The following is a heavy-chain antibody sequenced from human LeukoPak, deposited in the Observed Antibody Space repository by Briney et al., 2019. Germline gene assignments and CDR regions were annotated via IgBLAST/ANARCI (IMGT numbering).Heavy chain of an antibody. CDR1: GFTFSSYS. Sequence: GGSLRLSCAASGFTFSSYSVNWVRQAPGKGLEWVSSISSSSSYIYYADSVKGRFTISRDNAKNSLYLQMNSLRAEDTAVYYCAREVNGAYYYGSGSYYKSWGQGTLVTVSS. CDR3: AREVNGAYYYGSGSYYKS. V-gene: IGHV3-21*01. CDR2: ISSSSSYI. J-gene: IGHJ4*02. D-gene: IGHD3-10*01.